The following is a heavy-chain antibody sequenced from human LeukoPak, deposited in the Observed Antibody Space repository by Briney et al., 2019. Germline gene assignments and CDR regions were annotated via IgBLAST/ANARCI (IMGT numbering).Heavy chain of an antibody. CDR2: IYHSGST. V-gene: IGHV4-34*01. CDR1: GGSFSGYY. J-gene: IGHJ5*02. Sequence: PSETLSLTCAVYGGSFSGYYWGWIRQPPGKGLEWIGEIYHSGSTNYNPSLKSRVTISVDTSKNQFSLKLSSVTAADTAVYYCARDLLYDSSGYYYNWFDPWGQGTLVTVSS. D-gene: IGHD3-22*01. CDR3: ARDLLYDSSGYYYNWFDP.